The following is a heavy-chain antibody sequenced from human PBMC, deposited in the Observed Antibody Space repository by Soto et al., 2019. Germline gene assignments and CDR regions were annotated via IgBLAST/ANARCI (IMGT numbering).Heavy chain of an antibody. CDR2: IRSKANSYAT. CDR1: GFTFSGSA. V-gene: IGHV3-73*02. Sequence: EVQLVESGGGLVQPGGSLKLSCAASGFTFSGSAMHWVRQASGKGLEWVGHIRSKANSYATAYAASVRGRFTISRDDSENTAYLQMSSLKTEDTAVYYYTRLGGSMDTPMGSDYWGRGTLVTVSS. J-gene: IGHJ4*02. CDR3: TRLGGSMDTPMGSDY. D-gene: IGHD5-18*01.